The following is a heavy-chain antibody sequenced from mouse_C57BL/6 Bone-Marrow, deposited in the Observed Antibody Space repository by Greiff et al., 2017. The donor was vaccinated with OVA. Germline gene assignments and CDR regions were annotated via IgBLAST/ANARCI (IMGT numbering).Heavy chain of an antibody. CDR3: ARPHYYGSS. D-gene: IGHD1-1*01. CDR1: GYTFTSYT. Sequence: VHLVESGAELARPGASVKMSCKASGYTFTSYTMHWVKQRPGQGLEWIGYINPSSGYTKYNQKFKDKATLTADKSSSTAYMQLSSLTSEDSAVYYCARPHYYGSSWGQGTTLTVSS. J-gene: IGHJ2*01. V-gene: IGHV1-4*01. CDR2: INPSSGYT.